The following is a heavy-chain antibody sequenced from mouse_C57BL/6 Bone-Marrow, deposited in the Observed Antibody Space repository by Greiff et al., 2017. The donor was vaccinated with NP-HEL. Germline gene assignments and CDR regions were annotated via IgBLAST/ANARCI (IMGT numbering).Heavy chain of an antibody. J-gene: IGHJ3*01. CDR3: ARHRDYDGFAY. CDR2: IDPSDSYT. D-gene: IGHD2-4*01. V-gene: IGHV1-69*01. CDR1: GYTFTSYW. Sequence: QVQLQQPGAELVMPGASVKLSCKASGYTFTSYWMHWVKQRPGQGLEWIGEIDPSDSYTNYNQKFKGKSTLTVDKSSSTAYMQLSSLTSEDSAVYYCARHRDYDGFAYWGQGTLVTVSA.